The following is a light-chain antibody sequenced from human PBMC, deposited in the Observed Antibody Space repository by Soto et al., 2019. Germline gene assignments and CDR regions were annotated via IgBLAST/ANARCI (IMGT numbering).Light chain of an antibody. CDR1: SSDVGGYNY. V-gene: IGLV2-14*01. Sequence: QSALTQPASVSGSPGQSITISCTGTSSDVGGYNYVSWYQQHPGKAPKLMIYDVSNRPSGVSNRFSGSKSCNTASLTISGVQAEDEGEYYCSSYTSSSPYVFGTGTKLTVL. CDR3: SSYTSSSPYV. J-gene: IGLJ1*01. CDR2: DVS.